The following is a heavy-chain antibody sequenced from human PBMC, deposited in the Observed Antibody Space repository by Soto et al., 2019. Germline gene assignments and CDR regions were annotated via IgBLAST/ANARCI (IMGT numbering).Heavy chain of an antibody. CDR2: INWKSDI. Sequence: GGSLRLSCAVSGFTFDDNAMHWVRQARENGLEWVSGINWKSDIGYADSVKGRFTISRDNAENSLYLQMNSLRAEDTALYYCAISQDRGGRTTFIYWGQGTQVTSPQ. CDR3: AISQDRGGRTTFIY. V-gene: IGHV3-9*01. D-gene: IGHD3-16*01. CDR1: GFTFDDNA. J-gene: IGHJ4*02.